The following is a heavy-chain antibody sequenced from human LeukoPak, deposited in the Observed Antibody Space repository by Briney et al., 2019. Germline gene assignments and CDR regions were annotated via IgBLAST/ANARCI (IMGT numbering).Heavy chain of an antibody. Sequence: SETLSLTCTVSGVSISSYYWSWIRQPPGKGLEWIGYIYHSGSTNYNPSLKSRVTISVDTSKNQFSLKLSSVTAADTAVYYCARDRYYYDSSGTRWFDSWGQGTLSPSPQ. CDR2: IYHSGST. J-gene: IGHJ5*01. CDR1: GVSISSYY. V-gene: IGHV4-59*01. D-gene: IGHD3-22*01. CDR3: ARDRYYYDSSGTRWFDS.